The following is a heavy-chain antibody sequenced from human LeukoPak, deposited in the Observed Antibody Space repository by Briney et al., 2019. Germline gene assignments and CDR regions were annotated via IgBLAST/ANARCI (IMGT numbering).Heavy chain of an antibody. CDR3: ARERAVVDDAFDI. Sequence: PSETLSFTCTVSGGSISSYYWGWIRQPPGKGLEGIGYIYYSGSNNYNPSLKSRVTISVDTFKNQFSLKLSSVTAADTAVYYCARERAVVDDAFDIWGQGTMVTVSS. J-gene: IGHJ3*02. D-gene: IGHD6-19*01. V-gene: IGHV4-59*12. CDR2: IYYSGSN. CDR1: GGSISSYY.